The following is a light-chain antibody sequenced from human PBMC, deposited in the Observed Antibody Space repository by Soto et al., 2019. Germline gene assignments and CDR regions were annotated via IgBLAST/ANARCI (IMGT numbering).Light chain of an antibody. CDR3: ISYTSSSTPYV. V-gene: IGLV2-14*01. CDR2: DVT. J-gene: IGLJ1*01. Sequence: QSVLTQPASVSGSPGQSITISCTGTSSDVGGYNYVSWYQQHPVKAPKLMIYDVTNRPSGVSDRFSGSKSGNTASLTISGLLAEDEADYYCISYTSSSTPYVFGTGTKVTVL. CDR1: SSDVGGYNY.